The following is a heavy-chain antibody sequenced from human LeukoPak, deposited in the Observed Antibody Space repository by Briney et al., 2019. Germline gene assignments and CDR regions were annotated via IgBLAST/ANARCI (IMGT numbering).Heavy chain of an antibody. CDR1: GYTFTSYY. D-gene: IGHD1-26*01. V-gene: IGHV1-46*01. CDR2: INPSIGTT. CDR3: ARESGSGSYSFDY. Sequence: ASVKVSCKASGYTFTSYYMHWVRQAPGQGLEWMGIINPSIGTTSYAQKFQGRVTMTRDTSTTTVYMELSSLRSEDTAVYYCARESGSGSYSFDYWGQGTLVTVSS. J-gene: IGHJ4*02.